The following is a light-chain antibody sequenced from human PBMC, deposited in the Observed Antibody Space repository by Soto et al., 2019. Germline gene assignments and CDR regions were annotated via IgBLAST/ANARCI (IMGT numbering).Light chain of an antibody. CDR3: TSFTTTNIWV. CDR2: EVS. J-gene: IGLJ3*02. V-gene: IGLV2-14*01. Sequence: QSVLTQPASVSGSPGQSITISCTGTSSDIGVYNYVSWYQQHPGKAPKLVICEVSNRPSGVSSRFSGSTSGNTASLTISGLRAEDEADYYCTSFTTTNIWVFGGGTKLTVL. CDR1: SSDIGVYNY.